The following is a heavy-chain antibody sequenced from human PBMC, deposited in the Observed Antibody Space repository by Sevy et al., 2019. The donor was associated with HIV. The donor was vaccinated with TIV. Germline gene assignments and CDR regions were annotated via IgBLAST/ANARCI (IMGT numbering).Heavy chain of an antibody. D-gene: IGHD3-3*01. J-gene: IGHJ4*02. CDR3: ARGPLVSYYDFWKRAPDY. CDR1: GYIFSDYY. V-gene: IGHV1-2*02. Sequence: ASVKVSCKASGYIFSDYYFYWVRQAPGQGLELMGWINPESGDTNYARKFQGRVTMTRDTSVTTAYMTLSRLKSNDTALYYCARGPLVSYYDFWKRAPDYWGQGTLVTVSS. CDR2: INPESGDT.